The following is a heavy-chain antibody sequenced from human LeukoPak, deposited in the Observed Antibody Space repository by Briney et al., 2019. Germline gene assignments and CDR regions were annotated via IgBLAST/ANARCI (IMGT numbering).Heavy chain of an antibody. CDR1: GGSFSGYY. D-gene: IGHD4-17*01. J-gene: IGHJ6*03. Sequence: PSETLSLTCAVFGGSFSGYYWGWICQPPGKGLEWIGSIYYSGSTYYNPSLKSRVTISVDTSKNQFSLKLSSVTAADTAVYYCARESRYGDYYYYMDVWGKGTTVTVSS. V-gene: IGHV4-39*07. CDR2: IYYSGST. CDR3: ARESRYGDYYYYMDV.